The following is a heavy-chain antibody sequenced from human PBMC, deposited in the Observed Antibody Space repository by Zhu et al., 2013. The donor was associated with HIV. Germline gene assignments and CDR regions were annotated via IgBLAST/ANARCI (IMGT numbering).Heavy chain of an antibody. V-gene: IGHV1-2*02. CDR2: INPDSGDT. CDR1: GYAFVGYY. J-gene: IGHJ4*02. CDR3: ARSLGLTFGVVV. D-gene: IGHD3-3*01. Sequence: QSGADLKRPGASVTVSCKSSGYAFVGYYMHWVRQVPGQGFEWMGWINPDSGDTDYAQKFLGRVSITRDMSIGTAFMEVRRLTSDDTAVYYCARSLGLTFGVVVWGQGTLVTVSS.